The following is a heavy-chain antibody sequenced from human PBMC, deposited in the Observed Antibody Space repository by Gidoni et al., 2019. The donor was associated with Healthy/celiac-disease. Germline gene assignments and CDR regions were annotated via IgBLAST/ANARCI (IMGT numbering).Heavy chain of an antibody. D-gene: IGHD3-22*01. CDR3: ANTPFLYYYDSSGYPFFDY. J-gene: IGHJ4*02. CDR2: ISGSGGRT. CDR1: GFTFSSYA. V-gene: IGHV3-23*01. Sequence: EVQLLESGGGLVQPGGSLRLSCAASGFTFSSYAMSWVRQAPGKGLEWVSAISGSGGRTYYADSVKGRFTISRDNSKITLYLQMNSLRAEDTAVYYCANTPFLYYYDSSGYPFFDYWGQGTLVTVSS.